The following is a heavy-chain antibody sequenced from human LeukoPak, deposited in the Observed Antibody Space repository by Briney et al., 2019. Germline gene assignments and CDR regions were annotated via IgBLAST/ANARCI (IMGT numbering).Heavy chain of an antibody. CDR1: GYTFTSYG. D-gene: IGHD6-19*01. V-gene: IGHV1-18*01. CDR3: ARDVPYSSGWYGGEGFDP. J-gene: IGHJ5*02. CDR2: SSAYNGNT. Sequence: ASVKVSCKASGYTFTSYGISWVRQAPGQGLEWMGWSSAYNGNTNYAQKLQGRVTMTTDTSTSTAYMELRSLRSDDTAVYYCARDVPYSSGWYGGEGFDPWGQGTLVTVSS.